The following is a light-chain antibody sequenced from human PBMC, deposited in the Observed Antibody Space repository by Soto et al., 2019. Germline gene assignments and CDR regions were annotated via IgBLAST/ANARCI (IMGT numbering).Light chain of an antibody. V-gene: IGKV3-11*01. CDR2: DAS. CDR3: QQSSMWPLT. CDR1: QSISIY. J-gene: IGKJ4*01. Sequence: EIVLTQSPATLSLSPGERATLSCRASQSISIYLAWYQQRPGQAPRLLIYDASNRATAIPARFSGSGSGTDFTLTISSLEPEDFAVYYCQQSSMWPLTFGGGTKVEIK.